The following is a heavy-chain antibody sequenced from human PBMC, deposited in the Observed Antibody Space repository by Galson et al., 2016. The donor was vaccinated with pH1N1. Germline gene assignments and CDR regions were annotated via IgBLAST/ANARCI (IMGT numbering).Heavy chain of an antibody. V-gene: IGHV1-24*01. J-gene: IGHJ4*02. CDR2: FDPENGEM. Sequence: SVKVSCKVSGYTLTEASIHWVRQAPGKGLEWMGGFDPENGEMTYAQKFQDRVIMTEDTSTDTGYMELRSLRSEDTAVYYCATVGLWLVYFDYWGQGTLVTVSS. CDR3: ATVGLWLVYFDY. D-gene: IGHD2-21*01. CDR1: GYTLTEAS.